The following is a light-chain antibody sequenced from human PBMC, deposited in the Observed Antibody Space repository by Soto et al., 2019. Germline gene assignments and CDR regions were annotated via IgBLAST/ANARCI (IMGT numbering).Light chain of an antibody. V-gene: IGLV2-14*01. CDR3: SXYTSSSTLV. Sequence: QSALTQPASVSGSPGQSITISCTGTSSDVGGYNYVSWYQQHPGKAPKLMIYEVSNRPSGVSNRFSGSKSGNTASLTISGLXXXXXXXXYCSXYTSSSTLVFGTGTQLTVL. CDR2: EVS. J-gene: IGLJ7*01. CDR1: SSDVGGYNY.